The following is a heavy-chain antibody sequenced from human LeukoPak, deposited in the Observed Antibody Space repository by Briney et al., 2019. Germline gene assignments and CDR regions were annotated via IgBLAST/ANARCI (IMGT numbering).Heavy chain of an antibody. D-gene: IGHD6-19*01. J-gene: IGHJ4*02. CDR3: AKVPSGYSSGWFVPYYFDY. V-gene: IGHV3-23*01. CDR1: GFTFSSYG. Sequence: GGSLRLSCAASGFTFSSYGMSWVRQAPGKGLEWVSAISGSGGSTNYADSVKGRFTISSDNSKNTLYLQMNSLRAEDTAVYYCAKVPSGYSSGWFVPYYFDYWGQGTLVTVSS. CDR2: ISGSGGST.